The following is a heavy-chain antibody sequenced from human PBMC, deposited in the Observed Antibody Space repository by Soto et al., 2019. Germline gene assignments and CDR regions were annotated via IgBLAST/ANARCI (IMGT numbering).Heavy chain of an antibody. CDR1: GYTFTGYY. J-gene: IGHJ6*02. CDR2: INPNSGGT. Sequence: ASVKVSCKASGYTFTGYYMHWVRQAPGQGLEWMGWINPNSGGTNYAQKFQGWVTMTRDTSISTAYMELSRLRSDDTAVYYCASGQPEGGYCTNGVCYYYYGMDVWGQGTTVTVSS. V-gene: IGHV1-2*04. D-gene: IGHD2-8*01. CDR3: ASGQPEGGYCTNGVCYYYYGMDV.